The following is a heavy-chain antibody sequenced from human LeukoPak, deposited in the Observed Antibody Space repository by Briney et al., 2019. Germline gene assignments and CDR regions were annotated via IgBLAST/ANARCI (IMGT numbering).Heavy chain of an antibody. J-gene: IGHJ6*02. CDR2: ISYDGSNK. V-gene: IGHV3-30-3*01. CDR3: ARDQRMGTLDYYYYGMDV. D-gene: IGHD6-6*01. CDR1: GFTFSSYA. Sequence: PGGSLRLSCAASGFTFSSYAMHWVRQAPGKGLEWVAVISYDGSNKYYADSVKGRFTISRDNSKNTLYLQMNSLRAEDTAVYYCARDQRMGTLDYYYYGMDVWGQGTTVTVSS.